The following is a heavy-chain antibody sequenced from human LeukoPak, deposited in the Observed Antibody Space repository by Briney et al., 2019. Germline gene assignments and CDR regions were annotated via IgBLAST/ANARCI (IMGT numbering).Heavy chain of an antibody. D-gene: IGHD2-2*01. V-gene: IGHV1-3*01. J-gene: IGHJ5*02. CDR1: GYTFTSYA. CDR3: ARIVSGEINWFDP. Sequence: ASVKVSCKASGYTFTSYAMHWVRQAPGQRLEWMGWINAGNGNTKYSQKFQGRVTITRDTSASTAYMELRSLRSDDTAVYYCARIVSGEINWFDPWGQGTLVTVSS. CDR2: INAGNGNT.